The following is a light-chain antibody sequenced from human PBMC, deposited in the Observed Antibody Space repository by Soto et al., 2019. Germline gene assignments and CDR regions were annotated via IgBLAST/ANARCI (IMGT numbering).Light chain of an antibody. CDR2: AAS. J-gene: IGKJ2*01. V-gene: IGKV1-39*01. CDR1: QSISRY. CDR3: QQSYSTPRT. Sequence: DIQMTQSPSSLSAPVGDRVTITCRASQSISRYLNWYKQKPGKAPKLLIYAASSLQSGVPSRFSGSGSGTDFTLTISSLQPEDFATYYCQQSYSTPRTFGQGTKLEIK.